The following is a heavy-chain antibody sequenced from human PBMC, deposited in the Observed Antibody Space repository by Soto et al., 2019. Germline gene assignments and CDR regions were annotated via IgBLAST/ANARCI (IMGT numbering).Heavy chain of an antibody. J-gene: IGHJ5*02. CDR2: IYYSGST. V-gene: IGHV4-39*01. Sequence: QLQLQESGPGLVKPSETLSLTCTVSGGSISSSSYYWGWIRQPPGKGLEWIGSIYYSGSTYYNPSLKSRVPISVDTSKNQFSVKLSSVTAADTAVYYCARQAVDTAMVKYCFDPWGQGTLVTVSS. D-gene: IGHD5-18*01. CDR1: GGSISSSSYY. CDR3: ARQAVDTAMVKYCFDP.